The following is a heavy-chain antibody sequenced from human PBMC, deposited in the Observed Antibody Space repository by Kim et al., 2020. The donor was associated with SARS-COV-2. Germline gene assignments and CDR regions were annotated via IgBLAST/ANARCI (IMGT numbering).Heavy chain of an antibody. CDR3: ARDAVSGYLDY. J-gene: IGHJ4*02. V-gene: IGHV3-33*05. Sequence: GGSLRLSCAASGFTFSSYGMHWVRQAPGKGLEWVAVISYDGSNKYYADSVKGRFTISRDNSKNTLYLQMNSLRAEDTAVYYCARDAVSGYLDYWGQGTLVTVSS. CDR2: ISYDGSNK. D-gene: IGHD1-26*01. CDR1: GFTFSSYG.